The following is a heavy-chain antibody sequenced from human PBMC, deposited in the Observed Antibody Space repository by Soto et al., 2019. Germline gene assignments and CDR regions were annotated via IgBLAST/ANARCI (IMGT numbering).Heavy chain of an antibody. J-gene: IGHJ4*01. V-gene: IGHV4-34*01. CDR3: AREVCTTSWYVDY. CDR1: GGSFSGYY. Sequence: SETLSLTCAVYGGSFSGYYWSWVRQPPGKGLEWIAEINDSGDTDYNPSLKSRVTISVDRSKNQFSLKLKSVTAADTAVYYCAREVCTTSWYVDYWGHGTLVTVSS. D-gene: IGHD2-2*01. CDR2: INDSGDT.